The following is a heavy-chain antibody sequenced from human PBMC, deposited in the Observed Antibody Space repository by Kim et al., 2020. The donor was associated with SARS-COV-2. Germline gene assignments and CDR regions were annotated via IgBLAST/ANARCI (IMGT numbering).Heavy chain of an antibody. Sequence: ASVKVSCKASGYTFTSYGISWVRQAPGQGREGMVGISAYNGNTNYEQKLQGRVTMTTDTSTSTAYMELRSLRSDDTAVYYCARDSGTMVRGVIFLDYWGQGTLVTVSS. CDR2: ISAYNGNT. CDR1: GYTFTSYG. D-gene: IGHD3-10*01. V-gene: IGHV1-18*01. CDR3: ARDSGTMVRGVIFLDY. J-gene: IGHJ4*02.